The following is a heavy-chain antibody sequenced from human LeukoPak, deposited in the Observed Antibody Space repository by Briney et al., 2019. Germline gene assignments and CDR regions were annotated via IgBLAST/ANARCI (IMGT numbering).Heavy chain of an antibody. V-gene: IGHV5-51*01. CDR3: SRPSNSGVDD. CDR1: GYRFTNNW. CDR2: IYPGDSET. Sequence: GESLKISCKGSGYRFTNNWIGWVRQVPGKGLEWMGTIYPGDSETRYSPSFQGQVTISADKSINTAYLQWSSLKASDTAMYYCSRPSNSGVDDWGQGTLVTVSS. J-gene: IGHJ4*02. D-gene: IGHD6-19*01.